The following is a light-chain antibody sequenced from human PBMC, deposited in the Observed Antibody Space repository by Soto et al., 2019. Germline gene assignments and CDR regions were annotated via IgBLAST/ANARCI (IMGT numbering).Light chain of an antibody. Sequence: EIVVTNAPAALSVSPAARATLSWGASQSISSYLAWYQQKPGQAPRPLIYAASSRATGIPARFSGSGSGTDFTLTISSLQSEDFAVYYCQQHSTWPPFTFGQGTRLEIK. J-gene: IGKJ5*01. V-gene: IGKV3-11*01. CDR1: QSISSY. CDR2: AAS. CDR3: QQHSTWPPFT.